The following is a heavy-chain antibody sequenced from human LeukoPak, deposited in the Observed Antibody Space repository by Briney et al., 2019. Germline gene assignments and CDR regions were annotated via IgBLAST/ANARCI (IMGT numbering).Heavy chain of an antibody. V-gene: IGHV1-24*01. J-gene: IGHJ4*02. CDR3: ATSSDAYRNHAQDY. CDR2: FDPEDGET. CDR1: GYTLTELC. D-gene: IGHD1-14*01. Sequence: ASVTVSCKVSGYTLTELCMHWVRQAPGTGLEWTGGFDPEDGETIYAQKFQGRVTMTEDTSTDTAYMELSSLRSEDTAVYYCATSSDAYRNHAQDYCGQGTLVTASS.